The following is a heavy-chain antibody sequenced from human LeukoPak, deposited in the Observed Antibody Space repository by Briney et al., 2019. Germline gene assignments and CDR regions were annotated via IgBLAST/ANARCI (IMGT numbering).Heavy chain of an antibody. J-gene: IGHJ4*02. CDR2: ISSSSSTI. V-gene: IGHV3-48*01. Sequence: GGSLRLSCAASGFTFSGYSMNWVRQAPGKGLEWLSYISSSSSTIYYADSVKGRITISRDNAKNSLYLQMNSLRAEDTALYYCARVRGSYASDYWGQGTLVTVSP. CDR3: ARVRGSYASDY. CDR1: GFTFSGYS. D-gene: IGHD3-16*01.